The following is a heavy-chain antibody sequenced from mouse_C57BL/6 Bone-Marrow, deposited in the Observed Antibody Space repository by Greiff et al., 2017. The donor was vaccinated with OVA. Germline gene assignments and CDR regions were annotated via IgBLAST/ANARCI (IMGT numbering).Heavy chain of an antibody. CDR3: ARWLLFFDY. CDR2: IYPSSGNT. CDR1: GYTFTSYG. J-gene: IGHJ2*01. Sequence: VQLQQSGAELARPGASVKLSCKASGYTFTSYGISWVKQRTGQGLGWIGEIYPSSGNTYYNEKFKGKATLTVDTSSSTAYMQLSSLTSEDSAVYYCARWLLFFDYWGQGTTLTVSS. V-gene: IGHV1-81*01. D-gene: IGHD2-3*01.